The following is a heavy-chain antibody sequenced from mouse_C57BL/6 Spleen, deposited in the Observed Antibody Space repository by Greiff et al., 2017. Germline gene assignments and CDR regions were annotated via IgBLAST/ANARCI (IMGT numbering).Heavy chain of an antibody. CDR1: GYTFTSYG. J-gene: IGHJ4*01. Sequence: VQRVESGAELARPGASVKLSCKASGYTFTSYGISWVKQRTGQGLEWIGEIYPRSGNTYYNEKFKGKATLTADKSSSTAYMELRSLTSEDSAVYFCARYYYGSSYVRDYAMDYWGQGTSVTVSS. CDR2: IYPRSGNT. V-gene: IGHV1-81*01. D-gene: IGHD1-1*01. CDR3: ARYYYGSSYVRDYAMDY.